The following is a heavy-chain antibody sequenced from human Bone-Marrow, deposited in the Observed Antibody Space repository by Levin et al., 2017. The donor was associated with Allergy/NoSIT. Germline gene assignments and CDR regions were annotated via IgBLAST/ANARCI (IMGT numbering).Heavy chain of an antibody. CDR1: GFTFSNAW. CDR2: IKSKTNGGTT. CDR3: TTVGCSSTSCYFPFDY. V-gene: IGHV3-15*01. Sequence: GESLKISCAASGFTFSNAWMTWVRQAPGKGLEWVGRIKSKTNGGTTDYAAPVKGRFTISRDDSKNALYLQMNSLKTEDTAVYYCTTVGCSSTSCYFPFDYWGQGTLVTVSS. D-gene: IGHD2-2*01. J-gene: IGHJ4*02.